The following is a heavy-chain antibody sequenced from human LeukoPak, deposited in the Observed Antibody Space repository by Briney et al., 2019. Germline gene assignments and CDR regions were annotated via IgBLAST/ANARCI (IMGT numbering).Heavy chain of an antibody. CDR1: GYTFTDYY. D-gene: IGHD4-23*01. J-gene: IGHJ6*03. CDR3: ARDRSGGGYYMDV. CDR2: INPSGGST. Sequence: ASVKVSCKASGYTFTDYYMHWVRQAPGQGLEWMGIINPSGGSTSYAQKFQGRVTMTRDMSTSTVYMELSSLRSEDTAVYYCARDRSGGGYYMDVWGKGTTVTVSS. V-gene: IGHV1-46*01.